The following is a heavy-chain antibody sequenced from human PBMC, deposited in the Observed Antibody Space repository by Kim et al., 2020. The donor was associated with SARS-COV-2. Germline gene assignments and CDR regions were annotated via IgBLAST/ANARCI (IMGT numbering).Heavy chain of an antibody. V-gene: IGHV1-3*01. Sequence: ASVKVSCKASGYTFTSYAMHWVRQAPGQRLEWMGWINAGNGNTKYSQKFQGRVTITRDTSASTAYMELSSLRSEDTAVYYCARTENYVLLWFGELSGGAFDIWGQGTMVTVSS. D-gene: IGHD3-10*01. CDR1: GYTFTSYA. CDR2: INAGNGNT. J-gene: IGHJ3*02. CDR3: ARTENYVLLWFGELSGGAFDI.